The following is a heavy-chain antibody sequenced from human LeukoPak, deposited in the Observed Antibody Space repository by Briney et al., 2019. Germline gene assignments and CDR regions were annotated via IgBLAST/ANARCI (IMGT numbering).Heavy chain of an antibody. CDR2: IYSGGST. CDR1: GFTFSSYS. J-gene: IGHJ4*02. D-gene: IGHD4-17*01. V-gene: IGHV3-66*02. CDR3: ARDIYGANPFDY. Sequence: AGGSLRLSCAASGFTFSSYSMSWVRQAPGKGLEWVSVIYSGGSTYYADSVKGRFTISGDNSKNTLYLQMNSLRPEDTAVYYCARDIYGANPFDYWGQGTLVTVSS.